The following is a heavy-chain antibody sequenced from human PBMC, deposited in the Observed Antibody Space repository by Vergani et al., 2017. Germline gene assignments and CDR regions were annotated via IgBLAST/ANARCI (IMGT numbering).Heavy chain of an antibody. Sequence: QVQLVQSGSEVRKPGASVKVSCQVSGYSLTELTIHWVRQAPGKGLEGMGGFDPEHGEVTFAHDIQGRVTMTEDRSTDTAYMEVSSLRTEDTGLYYCAIGTDYYDSSGYYLDYWGQGTLVTVSS. CDR1: GYSLTELT. V-gene: IGHV1-24*01. D-gene: IGHD3-22*01. J-gene: IGHJ4*02. CDR2: FDPEHGEV. CDR3: AIGTDYYDSSGYYLDY.